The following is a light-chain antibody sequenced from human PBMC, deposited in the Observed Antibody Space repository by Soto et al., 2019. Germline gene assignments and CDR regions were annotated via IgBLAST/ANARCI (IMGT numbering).Light chain of an antibody. J-gene: IGLJ1*01. CDR1: SSDVGAYNY. CDR2: DVS. CDR3: SSYTSSTTLYA. V-gene: IGLV2-14*03. Sequence: QSALTQPASVSGSPGQSIAISCTGTSSDVGAYNYVSWYQQHPGKAPKLMIYDVSHRPSGVSDRFSGSKSANTASLTISGLQAEDEADYYCSSYTSSTTLYAFGTGTKAHRP.